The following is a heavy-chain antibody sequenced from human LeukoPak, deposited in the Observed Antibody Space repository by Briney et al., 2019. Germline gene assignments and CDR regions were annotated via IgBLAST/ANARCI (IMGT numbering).Heavy chain of an antibody. CDR1: TFTXYX. Sequence: TFTXYXXXXVXQXXXQGXXXXXXIIPIFRTANYPQKFQGRVTITTDEYRRKDYMEMRRLRSEDTAVYYCAREPVYSSGGVAFDIWGQGTMVTVSS. CDR3: AREPVYSSGGVAFDI. J-gene: IGHJ3*02. CDR2: IIPIFRTA. V-gene: IGHV1-69*05. D-gene: IGHD6-19*01.